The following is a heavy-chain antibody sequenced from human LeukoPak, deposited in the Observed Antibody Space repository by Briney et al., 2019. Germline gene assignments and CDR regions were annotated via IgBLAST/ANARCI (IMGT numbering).Heavy chain of an antibody. CDR2: ISYDGGNK. Sequence: PGRSLRLSCAASGFTFSSYGMHWVRQAPGKGLEWVAVISYDGGNKYYADSVKGRFTISRDNSKNTLYLQMNSLRAEDTAVYYCAKFWEYSSSSPIDYWGQGTLVTVSS. D-gene: IGHD6-6*01. CDR1: GFTFSSYG. V-gene: IGHV3-30*18. CDR3: AKFWEYSSSSPIDY. J-gene: IGHJ4*02.